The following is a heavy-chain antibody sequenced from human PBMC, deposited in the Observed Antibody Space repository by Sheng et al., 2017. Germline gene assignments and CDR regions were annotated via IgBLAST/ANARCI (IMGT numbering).Heavy chain of an antibody. CDR3: TYCGGDCYSGDH. D-gene: IGHD2-21*02. Sequence: QVQPQQWGAGLLKPSETLSLTCAVYGGSYSGYYCSWIRQSPGKGLEWIGEINHSGSTNYNPSLKSRVTISVDRSKNQFSLKLTSVTAADTAVYYCTYCGGDCYSGDHW. V-gene: IGHV4-34*01. CDR2: INHSGST. J-gene: IGHJ1*01. CDR1: GGSYSGYY.